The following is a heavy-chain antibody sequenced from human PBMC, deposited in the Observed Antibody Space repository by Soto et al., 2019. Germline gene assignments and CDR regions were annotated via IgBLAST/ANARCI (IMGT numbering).Heavy chain of an antibody. CDR3: ARQGYCGGDCYSWFDP. J-gene: IGHJ5*02. CDR2: IYPGDSDT. D-gene: IGHD2-21*02. V-gene: IGHV5-51*01. Sequence: GESLKISCKGSGYSFTSYWIGWVRQMPGKGLEWMGIIYPGDSDTRYSPSFQGQVTISADKSISTAYLQWSSLKASDTAMYYCARQGYCGGDCYSWFDPWGQGILVTVSS. CDR1: GYSFTSYW.